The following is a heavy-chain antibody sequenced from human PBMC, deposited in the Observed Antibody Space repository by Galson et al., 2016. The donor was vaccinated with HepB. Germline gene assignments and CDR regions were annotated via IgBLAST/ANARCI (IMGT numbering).Heavy chain of an antibody. CDR3: ARGLYYNSFDL. CDR1: GFTFSKFS. V-gene: IGHV3-48*02. D-gene: IGHD3-3*01. J-gene: IGHJ3*01. CDR2: IGSSGSPI. Sequence: SLRLSCAASGFTFSKFSMDWVRQAPGKGLEWLSHIGSSGSPIHYADSVKGRFTISRDNARDSVWLQMNSLRDDDTAVYYCARGLYYNSFDLWGQGTMVTVSS.